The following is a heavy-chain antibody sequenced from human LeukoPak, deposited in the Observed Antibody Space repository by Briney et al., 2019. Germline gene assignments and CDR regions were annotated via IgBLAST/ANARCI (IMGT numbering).Heavy chain of an antibody. CDR3: AKGGKWDVTPFDY. D-gene: IGHD1-26*01. J-gene: IGHJ4*02. CDR2: ISGGGGST. CDR1: GFTFTSYS. V-gene: IGHV3-23*01. Sequence: PGGSLRLSCAASGFTFTSYSMNWVRQAPGKGLEWVSTISGGGGSTYYADSVKGWFTISRDNSKNTLYLQMNSLRAEDTAVYYCAKGGKWDVTPFDYWGQGTLVTVSS.